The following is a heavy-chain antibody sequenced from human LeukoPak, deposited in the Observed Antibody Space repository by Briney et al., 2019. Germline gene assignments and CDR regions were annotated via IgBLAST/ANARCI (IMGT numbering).Heavy chain of an antibody. V-gene: IGHV3-23*01. CDR3: TRVVMTTVYYYGMDV. Sequence: GGSLRLSCAASGFTFSSYGMHWVRQAPGKGLEWVSAIGASGGSTYYADSVKGRFTISRDNSKNTLNLQMNSLRAEDTAVYYCTRVVMTTVYYYGMDVWGQGTTVTVSS. D-gene: IGHD4-17*01. J-gene: IGHJ6*02. CDR1: GFTFSSYG. CDR2: IGASGGST.